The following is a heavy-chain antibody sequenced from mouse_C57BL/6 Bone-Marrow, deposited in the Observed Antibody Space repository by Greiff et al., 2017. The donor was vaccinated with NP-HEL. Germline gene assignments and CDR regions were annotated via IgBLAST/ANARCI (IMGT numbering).Heavy chain of an antibody. CDR1: GYTFTDYY. CDR2: IYPGSGNT. D-gene: IGHD4-1*01. V-gene: IGHV1-76*01. Sequence: QVQLQQSGAELVRPGASVKLSCKASGYTFTDYYINWVKQRPGQGLEWIARIYPGSGNTYYNEKFKGKATLTAEKSSSTAYMQLSSLTSEDSAVYFCARGTGRAFAYWGQGTLVTVSA. CDR3: ARGTGRAFAY. J-gene: IGHJ3*01.